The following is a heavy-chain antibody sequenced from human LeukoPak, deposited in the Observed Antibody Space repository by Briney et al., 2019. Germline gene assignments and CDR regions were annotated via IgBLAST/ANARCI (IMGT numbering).Heavy chain of an antibody. CDR1: GYSISSSY. J-gene: IGHJ4*02. CDR2: FYTSGSA. CDR3: ARGGGASPSDY. V-gene: IGHV4-4*07. D-gene: IGHD2-2*01. Sequence: SETLSLTCTVSGYSISSSYWSWIRQPAGKGLEWIGRFYTSGSANYNPSLKSRVSMSVDTSKNQLSLKLTSVTAADTAVYYCARGGGASPSDYWGEGILVTVSS.